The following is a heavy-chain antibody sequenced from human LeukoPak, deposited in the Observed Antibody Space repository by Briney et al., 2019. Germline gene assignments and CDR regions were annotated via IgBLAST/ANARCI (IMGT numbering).Heavy chain of an antibody. D-gene: IGHD3-3*01. J-gene: IGHJ4*02. CDR1: GGSFSGYY. CDR3: ARGLGRITIFGVVTYFDY. CDR2: INHSGST. V-gene: IGHV4-34*01. Sequence: PSETLSLTCAVYGGSFSGYYWSWIRQPPGKGLEWIGEINHSGSTNYNPSLKSRVTISVDTSKNQFSLKLSSVTAADTAVYYCARGLGRITIFGVVTYFDYWGQRTLVTVSS.